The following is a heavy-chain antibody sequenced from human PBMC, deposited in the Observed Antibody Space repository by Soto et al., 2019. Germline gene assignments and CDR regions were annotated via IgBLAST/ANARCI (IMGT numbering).Heavy chain of an antibody. CDR3: ARDGIDYYDSSGQTYYYYYGMDV. D-gene: IGHD3-22*01. CDR1: GFTFSSYW. V-gene: IGHV3-74*01. J-gene: IGHJ6*02. CDR2: INSDGSST. Sequence: EVQLVESGGGLVQPGGSLRLSCAASGFTFSSYWMHWVRQAPGKGLVWVSRINSDGSSTSYADAVKGRFTISRDNAKNTLYLQMNSLRAEDTAVYYCARDGIDYYDSSGQTYYYYYGMDVCGQGTTVPVSS.